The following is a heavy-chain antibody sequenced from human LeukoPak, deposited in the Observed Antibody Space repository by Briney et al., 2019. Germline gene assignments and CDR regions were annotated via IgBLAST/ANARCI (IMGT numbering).Heavy chain of an antibody. V-gene: IGHV5-51*01. CDR3: ARCGIYDSSGYWSCGFDY. CDR1: GYTFSNYW. J-gene: IGHJ4*02. CDR2: IYPDDSDT. Sequence: GESLKISCEASGYTFSNYWIGWVRQMPGKGLEWMGIIYPDDSDTKYSPSFQGQVTISADKSISTAYLQWSSLKASDTAMYYCARCGIYDSSGYWSCGFDYWGQGTLVTVSS. D-gene: IGHD3-22*01.